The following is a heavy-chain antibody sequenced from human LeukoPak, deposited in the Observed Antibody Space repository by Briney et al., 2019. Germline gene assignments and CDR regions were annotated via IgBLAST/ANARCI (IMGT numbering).Heavy chain of an antibody. CDR1: GFTFSSYR. J-gene: IGHJ3*02. Sequence: PGGSLRLSCAASGFTFSSYRMNWVRQAPGKGLEWVSSISSSSSYIYYADSVKGRFTISRDNAKNSLYLQMNSLRAEDTAVYYCARDPRWSGPDAFDIWGQGTMVTVSS. CDR3: ARDPRWSGPDAFDI. D-gene: IGHD3-3*01. CDR2: ISSSSSYI. V-gene: IGHV3-21*01.